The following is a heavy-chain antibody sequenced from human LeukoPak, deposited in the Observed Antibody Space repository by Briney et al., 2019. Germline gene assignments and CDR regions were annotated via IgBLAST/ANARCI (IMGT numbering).Heavy chain of an antibody. CDR2: IYSGGRT. V-gene: IGHV3-66*01. CDR3: ASSSGYYLVYFDY. J-gene: IGHJ4*02. Sequence: PGGSLRLSCAASGFTVSSSYMSWVRQAPGKGLEWVSVIYSGGRTYYADSVKGRFTISRDNAKNSLYLQMNSLRAEDTAVYYCASSSGYYLVYFDYWGQGTLVTVSS. D-gene: IGHD3-22*01. CDR1: GFTVSSSY.